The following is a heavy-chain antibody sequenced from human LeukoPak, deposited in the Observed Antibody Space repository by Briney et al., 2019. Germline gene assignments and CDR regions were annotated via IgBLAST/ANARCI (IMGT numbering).Heavy chain of an antibody. CDR3: GRDYYGSVDY. D-gene: IGHD3-10*01. J-gene: IGHJ4*02. CDR1: GFTFSNYW. Sequence: GGSLRLSCAASGFTFSNYWVHWVRQPPGKGLEWVSRINSDGTSTSYADSVKGRFTISRDNAKNTLYLQMNSLRAEDTAVYYCGRDYYGSVDYWGQGTLVTVSS. CDR2: INSDGTST. V-gene: IGHV3-74*01.